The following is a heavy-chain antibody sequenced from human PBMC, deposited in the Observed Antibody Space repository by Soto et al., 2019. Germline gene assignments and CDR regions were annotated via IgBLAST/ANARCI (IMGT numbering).Heavy chain of an antibody. CDR1: GFTFGDYS. J-gene: IGHJ6*02. CDR2: IRSKAYGGTT. D-gene: IGHD3-10*01. CDR3: TRWFGELFYYYYGMDV. Sequence: GGPLRLSCTASGFTFGDYSMSCFRQAPGKRLEWGGFIRSKAYGGTTEYGASVKGRFTISRDDSKSIAYLQMNSLKTEDTAVYYCTRWFGELFYYYYGMDVWGQGNTVTVS. V-gene: IGHV3-49*03.